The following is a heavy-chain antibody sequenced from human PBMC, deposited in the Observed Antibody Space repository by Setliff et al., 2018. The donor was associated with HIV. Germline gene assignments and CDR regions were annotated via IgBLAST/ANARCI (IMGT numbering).Heavy chain of an antibody. CDR2: VYYSGST. V-gene: IGHV4-31*02. D-gene: IGHD1-1*01. CDR3: ARDGSGVGTTKTFFES. J-gene: IGHJ4*02. CDR1: GGSISSSGYY. Sequence: SETLSLTCSVSGGSISSSGYYWSWIRQHPGKGLDWIGRVYYSGSTDYNPSLQSRATLSIDTPKNQFSLKLTSVIAADTAIYYCARDGSGVGTTKTFFESWGQGIMVTVS.